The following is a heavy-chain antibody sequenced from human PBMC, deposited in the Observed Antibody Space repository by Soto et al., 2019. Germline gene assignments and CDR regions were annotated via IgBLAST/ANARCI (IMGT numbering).Heavy chain of an antibody. J-gene: IGHJ6*02. Sequence: QVQLVQSGAEVKKPGSSVRVSCKASGTIFSSYTISWVRQAPGQGLEWMGMIIPILGETNSAQKFQGRVTLTAAKSTNTAYMQLNSLRLEDTAVYYCARGLGGRMDDWGQGTTVTVSS. CDR1: GTIFSSYT. D-gene: IGHD3-16*01. CDR3: ARGLGGRMDD. CDR2: IIPILGET. V-gene: IGHV1-69*08.